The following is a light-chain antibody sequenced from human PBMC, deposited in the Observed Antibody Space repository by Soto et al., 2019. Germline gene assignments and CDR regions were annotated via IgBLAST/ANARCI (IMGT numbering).Light chain of an antibody. V-gene: IGKV3-15*01. Sequence: ELVLTQSPATLSLSPGERANLSCRSSQSVADNLAWFQQKPGQGPRLLIYGASTRATGIPARFSGSGSGTEFTLTISSLQSEDFAVYYCQQYNNWPPWTFGQGTKVDIK. CDR1: QSVADN. CDR3: QQYNNWPPWT. J-gene: IGKJ1*01. CDR2: GAS.